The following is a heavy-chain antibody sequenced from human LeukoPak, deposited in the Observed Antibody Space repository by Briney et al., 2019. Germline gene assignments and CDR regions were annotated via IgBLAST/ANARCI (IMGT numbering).Heavy chain of an antibody. Sequence: GGSLRLSCAASGFTFSSYAMNWVRQAPGRGLEWVSGFSGSGGTTYYADSVKGRFTISRDNSKNTLYLQMNSLRAEDTAVYYCARVFGLAGRYWGQGTLVTVSS. J-gene: IGHJ4*02. D-gene: IGHD6-19*01. CDR3: ARVFGLAGRY. CDR2: FSGSGGTT. CDR1: GFTFSSYA. V-gene: IGHV3-23*01.